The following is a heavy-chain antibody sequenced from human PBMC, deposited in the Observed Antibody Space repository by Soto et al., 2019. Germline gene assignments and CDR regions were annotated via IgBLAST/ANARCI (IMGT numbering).Heavy chain of an antibody. Sequence: GLDLEWLALIYWDDDKRYSPSLKSRLTITKDTSKNQVVLTMTNMDPVDTATYYCAHRLPLTGDPGFDYWGQGTLVTVSS. D-gene: IGHD7-27*01. CDR2: IYWDDDK. V-gene: IGHV2-5*02. CDR3: AHRLPLTGDPGFDY. J-gene: IGHJ4*02.